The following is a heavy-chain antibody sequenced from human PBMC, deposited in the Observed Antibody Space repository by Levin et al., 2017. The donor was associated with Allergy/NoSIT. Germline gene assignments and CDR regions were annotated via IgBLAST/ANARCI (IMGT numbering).Heavy chain of an antibody. CDR2: INSDGSST. J-gene: IGHJ4*02. V-gene: IGHV3-74*01. Sequence: GESLKISCAASGFTFSSYWMHWVRQAPGKGLVWVSRINSDGSSTSYADSVKGRFTISRDNAKNTLYLQMNSLRAEDTAVYYCARGSRLRLGELSSLNYWGQGTLVTVSS. CDR3: ARGSRLRLGELSSLNY. D-gene: IGHD3-16*02. CDR1: GFTFSSYW.